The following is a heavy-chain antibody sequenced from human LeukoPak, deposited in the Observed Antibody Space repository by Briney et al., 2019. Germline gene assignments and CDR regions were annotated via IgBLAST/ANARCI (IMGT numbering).Heavy chain of an antibody. CDR3: ARRLGRKLGERSYYHHN. J-gene: IGHJ6*03. Sequence: SETLSLTCAVYGGSFSGYFWSWIRQSPGKGLEWIGEMNEIGTTDYNPSLKSRVTMSIDTSKNELSLKMTSVTAADTAIYYCARRLGRKLGERSYYHHN. CDR2: MNEIGTT. D-gene: IGHD6-6*01. V-gene: IGHV4-34*01. CDR1: GGSFSGYF.